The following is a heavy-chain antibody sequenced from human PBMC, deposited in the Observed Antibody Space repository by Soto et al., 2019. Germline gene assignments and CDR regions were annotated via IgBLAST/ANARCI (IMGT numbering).Heavy chain of an antibody. J-gene: IGHJ4*02. CDR1: GFNFSVYW. CDR3: ARDTSHGVTIGGLDS. D-gene: IGHD3-16*01. V-gene: IGHV3-74*01. CDR2: INSDGSYA. Sequence: LRLSCAASGFNFSVYWMHWVRQAPGKGLVWVSRINSDGSYASSADSVKGRLTISRDNAKNSLYLELTDLRDDDTAVYYCARDTSHGVTIGGLDSWGQGTLVTVSS.